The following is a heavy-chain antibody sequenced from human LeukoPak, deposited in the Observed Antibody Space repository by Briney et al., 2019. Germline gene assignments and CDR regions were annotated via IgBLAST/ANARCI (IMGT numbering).Heavy chain of an antibody. D-gene: IGHD5-12*01. J-gene: IGHJ4*02. CDR2: IYTSGST. CDR3: ARTPATWTPPDY. Sequence: SETLSLTCTVSGGSISSYYWSWIRQPAGKGLEWIGRIYTSGSTNYNPSLKSRVTMSVDTSKNQFSLKLSSVAAADTAVYYCARTPATWTPPDYWGQGTLVTVSS. V-gene: IGHV4-4*07. CDR1: GGSISSYY.